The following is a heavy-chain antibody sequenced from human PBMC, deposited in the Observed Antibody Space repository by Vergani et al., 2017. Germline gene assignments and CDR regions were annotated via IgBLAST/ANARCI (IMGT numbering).Heavy chain of an antibody. CDR1: GFTFSSYA. D-gene: IGHD6-13*01. J-gene: IGHJ6*03. CDR3: ARGPRIAAAGTIWLYYYYYMDV. Sequence: EVQLLESGGGLVQPGGSLRLSCAASGFTFSSYAMSWVRQAPGKGLEWVSAISWNSGSIGYADSVKGRFTISRDNAKNSLYLQMNSLRAEDTALYYCARGPRIAAAGTIWLYYYYYMDVWGKGTTVTVSS. V-gene: IGHV3-9*01. CDR2: ISWNSGSI.